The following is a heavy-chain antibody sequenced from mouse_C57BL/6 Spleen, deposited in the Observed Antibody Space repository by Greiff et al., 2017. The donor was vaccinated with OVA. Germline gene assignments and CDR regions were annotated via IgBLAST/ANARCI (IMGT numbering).Heavy chain of an antibody. D-gene: IGHD3-3*01. Sequence: DVQLQESGPGLVKPSQSLSLTCTVTGYSITSGYDWHWIRHFPGNKLEWMGYISYSGSTNYNPSFKSRISITHDTSTNPSFLKLSSLTTEDTATDDCARGRGRNSAMDYWGQGTSVTVSS. V-gene: IGHV3-1*01. CDR3: ARGRGRNSAMDY. CDR2: ISYSGST. J-gene: IGHJ4*01. CDR1: GYSITSGYD.